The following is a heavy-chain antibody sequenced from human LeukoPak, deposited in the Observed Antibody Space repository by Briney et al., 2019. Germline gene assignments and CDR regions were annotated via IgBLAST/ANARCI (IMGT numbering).Heavy chain of an antibody. CDR2: IYNSGST. D-gene: IGHD6-6*01. J-gene: IGHJ5*02. CDR1: GGSISTYY. CDR3: ARHEYTSSFWFDP. Sequence: PSETLSLTCTVSGGSISTYYWSWIRQPPGKGLEWIGYIYNSGSTNYNPSLKSRLTISVDTSKNQFSLKVSSVTAADTAVYYCARHEYTSSFWFDPWGQETLVTVSS. V-gene: IGHV4-59*08.